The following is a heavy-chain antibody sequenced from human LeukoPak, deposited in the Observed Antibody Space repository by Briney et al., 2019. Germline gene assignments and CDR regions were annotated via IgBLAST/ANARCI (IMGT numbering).Heavy chain of an antibody. J-gene: IGHJ3*02. Sequence: PSETLSLTCAVYGGSFSGYSWSWIRQPPGKGLEWIGEINHGGRTSYNPSLKSRLTMSVDTSKNQFSLKLSSVTAADTAVYYCARGDLGYCTNGVCHTDAFDIWGQGTMVTVSS. V-gene: IGHV4-34*01. CDR2: INHGGRT. D-gene: IGHD2-8*01. CDR1: GGSFSGYS. CDR3: ARGDLGYCTNGVCHTDAFDI.